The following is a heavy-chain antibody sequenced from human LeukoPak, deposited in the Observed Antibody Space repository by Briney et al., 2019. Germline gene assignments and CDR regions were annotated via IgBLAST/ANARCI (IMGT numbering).Heavy chain of an antibody. J-gene: IGHJ5*02. Sequence: GGSLRLSCAASGFTFSDYNMRWIRQAPGKGLEWVSSISRSGSTKYYADSVKGQFTISRDNSKNTLYLQMNSLRAEDTAVYYCARDASSSLAFRWFDPWGQGTLVTVSS. CDR1: GFTFSDYN. D-gene: IGHD6-13*01. CDR3: ARDASSSLAFRWFDP. CDR2: ISRSGSTK. V-gene: IGHV3-11*04.